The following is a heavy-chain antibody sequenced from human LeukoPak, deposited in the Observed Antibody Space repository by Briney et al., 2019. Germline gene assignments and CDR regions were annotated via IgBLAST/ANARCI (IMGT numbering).Heavy chain of an antibody. Sequence: GRSLRLSCAASGFTFSSYSMHWVRQAPGKGLEWVAFISYDGSNKYYADSVKGRFTISRDNSKNTRYLQMNSRRAENTAVYYGARGWRWELPDSWGQGALVTVSS. CDR3: ARGWRWELPDS. CDR2: ISYDGSNK. V-gene: IGHV3-30-3*01. J-gene: IGHJ5*01. D-gene: IGHD1-26*01. CDR1: GFTFSSYS.